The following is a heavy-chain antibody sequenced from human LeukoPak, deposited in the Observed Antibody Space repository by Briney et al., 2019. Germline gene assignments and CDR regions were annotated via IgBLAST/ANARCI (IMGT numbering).Heavy chain of an antibody. CDR1: GFTFSSYG. Sequence: PGGSLRLSCVASGFTFSSYGMHWVRQAPGKGLEWVAVISYDGSNKNYADSVKGRFTISRDNSKNTLFLQMNSLRVEDTAVYYCATPSYYYGSGSYYNGGTSTYDNWGQGTLVTVSS. D-gene: IGHD3-10*01. J-gene: IGHJ4*02. CDR3: ATPSYYYGSGSYYNGGTSTYDN. V-gene: IGHV3-30*19. CDR2: ISYDGSNK.